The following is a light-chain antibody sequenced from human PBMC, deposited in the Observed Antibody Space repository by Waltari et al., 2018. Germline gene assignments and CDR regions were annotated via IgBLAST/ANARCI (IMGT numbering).Light chain of an antibody. CDR3: QQSYNTPWT. J-gene: IGKJ1*01. V-gene: IGKV1-39*01. CDR2: RAS. CDR1: QTIFTY. Sequence: DIQMTQSPSSLSASVGDRVTITCRANQTIFTYLNWYQQKPMRAPKLLLYRASNLHGGFPSRFSGSVSGTDFTLTISSLQPEDFSTYYCQQSYNTPWTFGQGTKVEI.